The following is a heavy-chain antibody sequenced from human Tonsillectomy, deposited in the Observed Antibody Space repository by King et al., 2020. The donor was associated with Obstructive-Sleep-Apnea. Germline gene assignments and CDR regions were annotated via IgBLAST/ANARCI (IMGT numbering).Heavy chain of an antibody. Sequence: VQLVESGGGLVKPGGSLRLSCVASGFTFSTYSVNWVRQTPGKGLEWVSSISSRGTYIYYAESVKGRFTVSRDNAKNSLYLQRNSLRAEDTAVYYCARDSSSSLVRGVNTFDYWGQGTLVTVSS. CDR1: GFTFSTYS. V-gene: IGHV3-21*01. D-gene: IGHD3-10*01. CDR2: ISSRGTYI. CDR3: ARDSSSSLVRGVNTFDY. J-gene: IGHJ4*02.